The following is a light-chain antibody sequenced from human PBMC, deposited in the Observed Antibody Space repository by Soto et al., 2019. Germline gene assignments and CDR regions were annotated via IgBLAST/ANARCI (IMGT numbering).Light chain of an antibody. CDR1: SSDVGNYNL. CDR3: CSYAGSSFYV. CDR2: EGT. J-gene: IGLJ1*01. Sequence: ALTQPASVSGSPGQSITISCTGTSSDVGNYNLVSWYQQHPGKAPKLMIYEGTKRPSGVSNRFSGSKSGNTASPTISGLQAEDEADYYCCSYAGSSFYVFGTGTKVTVL. V-gene: IGLV2-23*01.